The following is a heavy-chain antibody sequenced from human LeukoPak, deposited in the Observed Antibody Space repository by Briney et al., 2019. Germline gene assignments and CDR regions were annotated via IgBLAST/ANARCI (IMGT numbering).Heavy chain of an antibody. CDR2: IYPGGSDN. V-gene: IGHV5-51*01. J-gene: IGHJ4*02. D-gene: IGHD2-15*01. CDR1: GYIFHCYW. Sequence: GESLEISCQGAGYIFHCYWIALVRQTPGEGLELVGIIYPGGSDNRYRPSFQGQVTISADKCLRTPDLQWSSLKASDTAMYYCARHTGYCSGGSCYGDFWGQGTLVTVSS. CDR3: ARHTGYCSGGSCYGDF.